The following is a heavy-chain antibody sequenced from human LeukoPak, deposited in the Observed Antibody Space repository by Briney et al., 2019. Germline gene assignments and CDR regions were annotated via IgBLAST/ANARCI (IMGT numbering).Heavy chain of an antibody. D-gene: IGHD1-26*01. CDR1: GFTFSSYA. CDR2: VNADGGNT. Sequence: PGGSLRLSCAASGFTFSSYAMSWVRQAPGKGLEWVSTVNADGGNTYYADSVKGRFTISRDNSKSTLILQMNSLRVEDTALYYCTKRVKYGGTWDHFADWGQGTLVTVPS. V-gene: IGHV3-23*01. J-gene: IGHJ4*02. CDR3: TKRVKYGGTWDHFAD.